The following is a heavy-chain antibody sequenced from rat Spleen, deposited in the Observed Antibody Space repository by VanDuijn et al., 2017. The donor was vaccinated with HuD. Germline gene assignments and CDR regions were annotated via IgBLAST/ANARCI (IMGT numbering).Heavy chain of an antibody. Sequence: GLVQPGRSLKLSCAASGFTFDDYGMAWVRQAPKNGLEWVASINWGGSSTYYPDNVKGRFTISRDNAKNALYLQMNNLRSEDTAIYYCTRYYEGYVMDVWGQGASVTVSS. CDR2: INWGGSST. CDR3: TRYYEGYVMDV. CDR1: GFTFDDYG. D-gene: IGHD1-12*01. J-gene: IGHJ4*01. V-gene: IGHV5-36*01.